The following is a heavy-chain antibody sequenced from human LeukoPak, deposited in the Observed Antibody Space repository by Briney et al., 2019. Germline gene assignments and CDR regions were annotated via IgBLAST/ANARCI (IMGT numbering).Heavy chain of an antibody. J-gene: IGHJ5*02. V-gene: IGHV4-59*01. CDR2: IYYSGST. Sequence: SETLSLTCTVSGGSISSYYWSWIRQPPGKGLEWIGYIYYSGSTNYNPSLKSRVTISVDTSKNQFSLKLSPVTAADTAVYYCARGGHWPPTANWFDPWGQGTLVTVSS. CDR1: GGSISSYY. CDR3: ARGGHWPPTANWFDP.